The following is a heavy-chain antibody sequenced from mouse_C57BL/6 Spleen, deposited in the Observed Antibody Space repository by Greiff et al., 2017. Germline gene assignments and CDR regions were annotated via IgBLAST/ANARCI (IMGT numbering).Heavy chain of an antibody. Sequence: VQLQQSGAELAKPGASVKLSCKASGYTFTSYWMHWVKQRPGQGLEWIGYINPSSGYTKYNQKFKDKATLTADKSSSTAYMQLSSLTYEDSAVYYCAKNPSSPYWYFDVWGTGTTVTVSS. D-gene: IGHD1-1*01. CDR1: GYTFTSYW. V-gene: IGHV1-7*01. CDR2: INPSSGYT. J-gene: IGHJ1*03. CDR3: AKNPSSPYWYFDV.